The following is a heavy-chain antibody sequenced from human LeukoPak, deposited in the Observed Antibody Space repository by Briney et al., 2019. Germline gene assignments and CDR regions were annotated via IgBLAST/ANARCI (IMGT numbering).Heavy chain of an antibody. CDR2: IKADGSYT. CDR1: GFTLSSYW. Sequence: PGGSLRLSCAASGFTLSSYWMHWVRQAPGKGLVWVSRIKADGSYTNYADSVKGQFTISRDNSKNTLYLQMNSLRAEDTAVYYCAKTRVLRYFGLFDPWGQGTLVTVSS. V-gene: IGHV3-74*01. D-gene: IGHD3-9*01. J-gene: IGHJ5*02. CDR3: AKTRVLRYFGLFDP.